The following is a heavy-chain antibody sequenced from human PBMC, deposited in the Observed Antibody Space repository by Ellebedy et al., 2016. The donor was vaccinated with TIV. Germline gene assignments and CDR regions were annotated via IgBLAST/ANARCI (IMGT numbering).Heavy chain of an antibody. Sequence: GESLKISXAASGFTFSSYWMSWVRQAPGKGLEWVANIKQDGSEKYYVDSVKGRFTFSRDNAKNSLYLQMNSLRAEDTAVYYCARGVAFDIWGQGTMVTVSS. CDR3: ARGVAFDI. V-gene: IGHV3-7*01. CDR2: IKQDGSEK. J-gene: IGHJ3*02. CDR1: GFTFSSYW.